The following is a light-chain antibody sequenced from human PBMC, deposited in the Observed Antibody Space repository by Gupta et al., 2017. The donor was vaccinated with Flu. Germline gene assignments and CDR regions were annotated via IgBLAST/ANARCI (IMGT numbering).Light chain of an antibody. CDR2: AAS. CDR3: QQLNSYPHT. CDR1: QGISSY. Sequence: DIQSTQSPSFLSASVGDRVTITCRASQGISSYLAWYQQKPGKAPKLLIYAASTLQSGVPSRFSGSGSGTEFTLTIISLQPEDFATYYCQQLNSYPHTFGQGTRLEIK. J-gene: IGKJ5*01. V-gene: IGKV1-9*01.